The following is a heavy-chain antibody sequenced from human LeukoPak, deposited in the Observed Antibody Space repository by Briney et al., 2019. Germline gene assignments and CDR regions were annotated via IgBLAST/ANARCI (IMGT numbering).Heavy chain of an antibody. CDR3: ARANRHYYDSSGYSPNAFDI. D-gene: IGHD3-22*01. CDR1: GGSISSGGYY. V-gene: IGHV4-31*03. CDR2: IYYSGST. J-gene: IGHJ3*02. Sequence: SQTLSLTCTVSGGSISSGGYYWSWIRQHPGKGLEWIGYIYYSGSTYYNPSLKSRVTISVDTSKNQFSLKLSSVTAADTAVYYCARANRHYYDSSGYSPNAFDIWGQGTMVTVSS.